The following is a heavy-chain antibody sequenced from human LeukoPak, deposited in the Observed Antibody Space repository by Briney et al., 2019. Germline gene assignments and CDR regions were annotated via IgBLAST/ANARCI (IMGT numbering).Heavy chain of an antibody. CDR3: ARDLGPTYCILDY. Sequence: PGGSLRLSCAASEFTFTSYAFHWVRQAPGKGLEWIAFISYDGGNRFYADSVKGRFTISRDNSKNTPYLQMNSLRAEDTAVYYCARDLGPTYCILDYWGQGTLVTVSS. V-gene: IGHV3-30-3*01. CDR2: ISYDGGNR. CDR1: EFTFTSYA. J-gene: IGHJ4*02. D-gene: IGHD3-16*01.